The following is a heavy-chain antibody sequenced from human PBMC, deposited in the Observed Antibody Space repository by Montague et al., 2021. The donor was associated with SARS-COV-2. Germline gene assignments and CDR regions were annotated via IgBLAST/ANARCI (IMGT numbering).Heavy chain of an antibody. J-gene: IGHJ4*02. CDR2: ITGRGSDT. Sequence: SLRLSCAASGFSFSSFVMSWVRQSPGKGLEWVSAITGRGSDTYYADSVTGRFTISRDNSKNTLYLQMNGLRDDVTAVHYCVKFGDCTGGSCYGFFDYWGQGALVTVSS. CDR1: GFSFSSFV. CDR3: VKFGDCTGGSCYGFFDY. D-gene: IGHD2-15*01. V-gene: IGHV3-23*01.